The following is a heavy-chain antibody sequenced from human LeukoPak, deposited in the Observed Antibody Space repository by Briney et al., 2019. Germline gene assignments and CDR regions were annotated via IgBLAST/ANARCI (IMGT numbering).Heavy chain of an antibody. D-gene: IGHD6-19*01. CDR1: GGSISSYY. Sequence: SETLSLTCTVSGGSISSYYWSWIRQPPGKGLEWIGEINHSGSTNYNPSLKSRVTISVDTSKNQFSLKLSSVTAADTAVYYCASRGPLTSPDKQWLAPFDYWGQGTLVTVSS. CDR2: INHSGST. V-gene: IGHV4-34*01. CDR3: ASRGPLTSPDKQWLAPFDY. J-gene: IGHJ4*02.